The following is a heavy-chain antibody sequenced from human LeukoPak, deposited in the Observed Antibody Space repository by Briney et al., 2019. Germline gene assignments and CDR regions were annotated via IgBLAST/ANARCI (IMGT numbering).Heavy chain of an antibody. Sequence: GGSLRLSCAASGFTFSSYAMSWVRQAPGKGLEWVSAISGSGGSTYYADSVKGRFTISRDNSKNTLYLQMNSLRAEDTAVYYCANVFGYQLLYEYFQHWGQGTLVTVSS. CDR2: ISGSGGST. CDR3: ANVFGYQLLYEYFQH. J-gene: IGHJ1*01. V-gene: IGHV3-23*01. CDR1: GFTFSSYA. D-gene: IGHD2-2*02.